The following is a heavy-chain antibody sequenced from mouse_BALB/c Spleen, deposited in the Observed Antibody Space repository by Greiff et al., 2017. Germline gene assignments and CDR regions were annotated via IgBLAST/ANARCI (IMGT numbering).Heavy chain of an antibody. CDR1: GFSLTSYG. CDR2: IWAGGST. Sequence: VKLMESGPGLVAPSQSLSITCTVSGFSLTSYGVHWVRQPPGTGLEWLGVIWAGGSTNYNSALMSRLSISKDNSKSQVFLKMNSLQTDDTAMYYCARDGNYALFAYWGQGTLVTVSA. V-gene: IGHV2-9*02. D-gene: IGHD2-1*01. CDR3: ARDGNYALFAY. J-gene: IGHJ3*01.